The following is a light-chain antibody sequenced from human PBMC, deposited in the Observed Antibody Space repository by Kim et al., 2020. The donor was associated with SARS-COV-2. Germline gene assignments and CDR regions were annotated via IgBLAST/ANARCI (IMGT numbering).Light chain of an antibody. CDR1: RSDIGSTY. Sequence: PGQTVTISCSGSRSDIGSTYVYWYQQLPGTAPKLLMYRNNQRPSGVPDRFSGSKSGTSASLAISGLRSEDEADYYCAAWDDSLSGGFGGGTQLTVL. J-gene: IGLJ2*01. CDR3: AAWDDSLSGG. V-gene: IGLV1-47*01. CDR2: RNN.